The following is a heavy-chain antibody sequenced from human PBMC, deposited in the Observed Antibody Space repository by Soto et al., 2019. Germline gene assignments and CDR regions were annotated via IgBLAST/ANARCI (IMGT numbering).Heavy chain of an antibody. J-gene: IGHJ6*02. D-gene: IGHD3-9*01. CDR2: IGAGDGKT. CDR3: ARGRQTYYDILTGAYYYGMDV. CDR1: GYRFTHYV. V-gene: IGHV1-3*01. Sequence: ASVKVSCKASGYRFTHYVIHWVRQAPGQRLEWMGWIGAGDGKTYYSQNFQGRVTITKDTSASTAYMELSRLRSDDTAVYYCARGRQTYYDILTGAYYYGMDVWG.